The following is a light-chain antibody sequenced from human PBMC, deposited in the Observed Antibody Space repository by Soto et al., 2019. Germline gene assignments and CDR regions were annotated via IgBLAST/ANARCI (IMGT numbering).Light chain of an antibody. V-gene: IGKV3-20*01. J-gene: IGKJ1*01. CDR2: GAS. CDR3: QQYGSSVWT. Sequence: MVLTQSPGTLSLSPGERATLSCRASQSVTSNYIAWYQQKLGQAPRLILFGASSRATGIPDRFSGSGSGTDFSHTISRLEPEDFAVYYCQQYGSSVWTFGQGTKVEIK. CDR1: QSVTSNY.